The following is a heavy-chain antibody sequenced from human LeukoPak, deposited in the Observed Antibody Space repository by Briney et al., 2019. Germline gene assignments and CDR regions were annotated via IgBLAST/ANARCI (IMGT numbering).Heavy chain of an antibody. V-gene: IGHV1-2*02. Sequence: APVKVSCKASGYTFTGYYMHWVRQAPGQGLEWMGWINPNSGGTNYAQKFQGRVTMTRDTSISTAHMELSRLRSDDTAVYYCAREYCSGGSCYSAYWGQGTLVTVSS. J-gene: IGHJ4*02. CDR2: INPNSGGT. D-gene: IGHD2-15*01. CDR3: AREYCSGGSCYSAY. CDR1: GYTFTGYY.